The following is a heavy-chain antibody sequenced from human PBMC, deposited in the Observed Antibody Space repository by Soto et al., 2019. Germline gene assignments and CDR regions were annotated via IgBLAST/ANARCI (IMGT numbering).Heavy chain of an antibody. CDR2: ISSNGGST. D-gene: IGHD2-2*01. J-gene: IGHJ4*02. CDR3: VKMALYCSSTSCSNGSNFDY. Sequence: GGSLRLSCSASGFTFSSYAMHWVRQAPGKGLEYVSAISSNGGSTYYADSVKGRFTISRDNSKNTLYLQMSSLRAEDTAVYYCVKMALYCSSTSCSNGSNFDYWGQGTLVTVSS. CDR1: GFTFSSYA. V-gene: IGHV3-64D*08.